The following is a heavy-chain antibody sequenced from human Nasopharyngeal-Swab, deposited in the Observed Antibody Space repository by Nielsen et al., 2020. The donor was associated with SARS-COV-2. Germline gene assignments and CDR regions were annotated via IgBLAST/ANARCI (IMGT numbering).Heavy chain of an antibody. CDR2: IWHDGSKK. CDR3: ARFRGTINSSDY. D-gene: IGHD1-26*01. CDR1: GFTFTTSG. J-gene: IGHJ4*02. Sequence: GGSLRLSCSASGFTFTTSGMHWVRQAPGKGLEWLAMIWHDGSKKYYADSVEGRFTISRDNSNSTLYLQMNSLQPDYTAIYYCARFRGTINSSDYWGQGTLVIVSS. V-gene: IGHV3-33*01.